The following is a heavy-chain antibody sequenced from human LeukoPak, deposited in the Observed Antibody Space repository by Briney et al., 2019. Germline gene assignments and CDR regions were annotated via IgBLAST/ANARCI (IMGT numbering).Heavy chain of an antibody. CDR3: ARDARYCSAGSCYSWDRAFFDREDY. Sequence: ASVKASCKASGYSFTNDGISWVRPAPGQRREWMVWISAYNGNTHYAQKIQCRVTMTTDTSTSTAYMVLRSLRSDDTAVYYCARDARYCSAGSCYSWDRAFFDREDYWGQGTLVTVSS. V-gene: IGHV1-18*01. CDR2: ISAYNGNT. CDR1: GYSFTNDG. J-gene: IGHJ4*02. D-gene: IGHD2-15*01.